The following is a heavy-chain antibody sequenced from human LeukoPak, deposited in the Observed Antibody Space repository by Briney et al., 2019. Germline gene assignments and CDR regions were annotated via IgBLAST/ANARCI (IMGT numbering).Heavy chain of an antibody. Sequence: PSETLSLTCTVSGGSISSYYWNWIRLPAGKGLEWIGRIYTSGSTNYNPSLKSRVTISVDTSKNQFSLKLSSVTAADTAVYYCARVMEESAVAGSDYWGQGTLVTVSS. D-gene: IGHD6-19*01. CDR2: IYTSGST. CDR1: GGSISSYY. V-gene: IGHV4-4*07. J-gene: IGHJ4*02. CDR3: ARVMEESAVAGSDY.